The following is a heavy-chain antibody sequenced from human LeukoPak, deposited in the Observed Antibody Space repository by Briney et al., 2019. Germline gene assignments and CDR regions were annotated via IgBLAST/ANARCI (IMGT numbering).Heavy chain of an antibody. D-gene: IGHD3-16*01. V-gene: IGHV1-18*01. CDR2: ISSQYGNT. CDR3: ARGELGGDDYVWGTPVTDY. Sequence: ASVKVSCKTSGYIFTSYGISWVRQAPGQGLEWMGWISSQYGNTNYAQKLHGRVTLTTDSSTSTAYMELRSLRSDDTAVYYCARGELGGDDYVWGTPVTDYWGQGTLVTVSS. CDR1: GYIFTSYG. J-gene: IGHJ4*02.